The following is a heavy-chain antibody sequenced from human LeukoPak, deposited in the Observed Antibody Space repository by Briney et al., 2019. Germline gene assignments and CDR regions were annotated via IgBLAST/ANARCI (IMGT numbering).Heavy chain of an antibody. D-gene: IGHD2-2*02. Sequence: SETLSLTCTVSGGSISSYYWSWIRQPAGKGLEWIGRIYTSGSTNYNPSLKSRVTMSVDTSKNQFSLKLSSVTAADTAVYYCARDNRAAAAIDTYYFDYWGQGTLVTVSS. V-gene: IGHV4-4*07. CDR3: ARDNRAAAAIDTYYFDY. CDR1: GGSISSYY. CDR2: IYTSGST. J-gene: IGHJ4*02.